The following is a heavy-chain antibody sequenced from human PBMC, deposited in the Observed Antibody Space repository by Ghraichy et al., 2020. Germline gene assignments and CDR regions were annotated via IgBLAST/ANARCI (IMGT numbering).Heavy chain of an antibody. CDR2: IYSGGST. CDR3: ARGSSWYASGIYFDY. Sequence: GSLRLSCAASGFTVSSNYMSWVRQAPGKGLEWVSVIYSGGSTYYADSVKGRFTISRDNSKNTLYLQMNSLRAEDTAVYYCARGSSWYASGIYFDYWGQGTLVTVSS. J-gene: IGHJ4*02. CDR1: GFTVSSNY. D-gene: IGHD6-13*01. V-gene: IGHV3-53*01.